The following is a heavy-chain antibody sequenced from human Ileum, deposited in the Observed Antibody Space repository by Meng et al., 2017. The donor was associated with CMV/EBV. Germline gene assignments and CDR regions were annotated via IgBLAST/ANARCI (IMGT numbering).Heavy chain of an antibody. D-gene: IGHD6-6*01. CDR3: ARDCPRQLGHDC. CDR1: GFIFSNYW. CDR2: IKQDGSLT. Sequence: SCAASGFIFSNYWMSWVRQVPGKGLEWVANIKQDGSLTNYLASVKGRFTISRDNAKNSFYLQMNSLRGEDTAIYYCARDCPRQLGHDCWGQGTLVTVSS. V-gene: IGHV3-7*01. J-gene: IGHJ4*02.